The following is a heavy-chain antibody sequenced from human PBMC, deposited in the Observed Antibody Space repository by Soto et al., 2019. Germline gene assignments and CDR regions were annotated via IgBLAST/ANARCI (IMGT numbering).Heavy chain of an antibody. CDR3: ARGITMIVEVGYYYYGMDV. V-gene: IGHV3-64*04. CDR1: GFTFSGYA. D-gene: IGHD3-22*01. CDR2: ISNSGGST. Sequence: GGSLRLSCSASGFTFSGYAMHWVRQAPGKGLEYVSAISNSGGSTYYADSVKGRFTISRDNSKNTLYLQMNSLRAEDTAVYYCARGITMIVEVGYYYYGMDVWGQGTTVTVSS. J-gene: IGHJ6*02.